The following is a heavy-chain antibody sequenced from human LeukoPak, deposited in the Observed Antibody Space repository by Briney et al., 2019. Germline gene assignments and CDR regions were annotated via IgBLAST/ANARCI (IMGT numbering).Heavy chain of an antibody. D-gene: IGHD2-2*01. CDR1: GFTFSSYA. J-gene: IGHJ6*02. Sequence: TGGSLRLSCAASGFTFSSYAMHWVRQAPGKGLEWVAVISYDGSNKYYADSVKGRFIISRDNSKNTLYLQMNSLRAEDTAVYYCARETDCSSTSCYADARYYYGMDVWGQGTTVTVSS. CDR3: ARETDCSSTSCYADARYYYGMDV. V-gene: IGHV3-30-3*01. CDR2: ISYDGSNK.